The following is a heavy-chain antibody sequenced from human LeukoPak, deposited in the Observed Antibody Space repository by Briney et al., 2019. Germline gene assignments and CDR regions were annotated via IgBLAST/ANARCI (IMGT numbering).Heavy chain of an antibody. J-gene: IGHJ3*02. CDR1: GFTFSTFG. Sequence: GGSLRLSCAVSGFTFSTFGMNWVRQAPGKGPEWVSSISSSGSSISYADSVKGRFTISRDNAKKTLYLQMNSLTAEDTAVYYCARGQTYYDDSTGYHYYAFDIWGQGTMVTVSS. D-gene: IGHD3-9*01. CDR3: ARGQTYYDDSTGYHYYAFDI. CDR2: ISSSGSSI. V-gene: IGHV3-21*01.